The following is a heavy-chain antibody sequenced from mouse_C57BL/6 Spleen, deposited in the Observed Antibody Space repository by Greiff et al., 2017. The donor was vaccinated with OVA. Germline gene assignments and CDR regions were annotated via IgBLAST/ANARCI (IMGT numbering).Heavy chain of an antibody. D-gene: IGHD1-1*02. V-gene: IGHV5-17*01. CDR2: ISSGSSTI. CDR1: GFTFSDYG. CDR3: ASLWPQYYAMDY. Sequence: EVQLVESGGGLVQPGGSLKLSCAASGFTFSDYGMHWVRQAPEKGLEWVAYISSGSSTIYYADTVKGRFTISRDNAKNTLFLQMTSLRSEDTAMYYCASLWPQYYAMDYWGQGTSVTVSS. J-gene: IGHJ4*01.